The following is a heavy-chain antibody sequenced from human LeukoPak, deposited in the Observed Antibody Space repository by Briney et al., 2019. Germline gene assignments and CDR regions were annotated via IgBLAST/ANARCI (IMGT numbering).Heavy chain of an antibody. CDR2: INPNSGDT. V-gene: IGHV1-2*02. CDR3: ARFVDSWHYDY. Sequence: ASVNVSCKASGYTFTGYVIHWVRQAPGQGLEWMGWINPNSGDTHYAQKFQGRVTMTRDTSIRTAHMELSRLTSDDPAVYYCARFVDSWHYDYWGQGTLVPVSS. J-gene: IGHJ4*02. CDR1: GYTFTGYV. D-gene: IGHD1-7*01.